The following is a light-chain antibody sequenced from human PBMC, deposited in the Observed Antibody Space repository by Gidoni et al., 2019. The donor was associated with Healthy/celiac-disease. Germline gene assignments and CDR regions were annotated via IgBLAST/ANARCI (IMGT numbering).Light chain of an antibody. CDR2: EGS. Sequence: SALTQPASVSGSPGPSIPISCTGTSSDVGSYNLVSWYQQHPGKAPKLMIYEGSKRPSGVSNRFSGSKSGNTASLTISGLQAEDEADYYCCSYAGSSTWVFGGGTKLTVL. V-gene: IGLV2-23*01. J-gene: IGLJ3*02. CDR1: SSDVGSYNL. CDR3: CSYAGSSTWV.